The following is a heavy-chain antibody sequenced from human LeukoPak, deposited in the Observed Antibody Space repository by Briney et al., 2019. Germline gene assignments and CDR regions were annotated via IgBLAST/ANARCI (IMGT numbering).Heavy chain of an antibody. V-gene: IGHV3-23*01. CDR1: GFSFSRNA. J-gene: IGHJ4*02. Sequence: GGSLRLSCVASGFSFSRNAMNWLRQPPGKGLEWVSGVGGSNTDTSYADPVKGRFTISRDNSQNTVSLVMNNLRAEDTAIYYCATHDTMVGISWGQGTLVTVSS. CDR3: ATHDTMVGIS. CDR2: VGGSNTDT. D-gene: IGHD1-26*01.